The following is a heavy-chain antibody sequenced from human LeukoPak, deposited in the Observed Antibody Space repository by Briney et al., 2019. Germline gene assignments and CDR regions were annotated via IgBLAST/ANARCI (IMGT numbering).Heavy chain of an antibody. CDR3: AHTIRGYCSSTSCYTGNWFDP. J-gene: IGHJ5*02. D-gene: IGHD2-2*02. CDR2: IYWSGDK. V-gene: IGHV2-5*01. Sequence: QTLTLTCTFSGFSLSTSGVGVGWIRQPPGKALEWLALIYWSGDKRYSPSLKSRLTITKDTSKNQVVLTMTNMDPVDTATYYCAHTIRGYCSSTSCYTGNWFDPWGQGTLVTVSS. CDR1: GFSLSTSGVG.